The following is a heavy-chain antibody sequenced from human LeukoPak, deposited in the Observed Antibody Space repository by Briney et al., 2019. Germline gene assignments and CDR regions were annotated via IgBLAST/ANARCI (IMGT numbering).Heavy chain of an antibody. CDR2: INHSGST. V-gene: IGHV4-34*01. Sequence: PSETMSLTCAVDGGSFSGYYWSWIRQPPGKGLEWVGEINHSGSTNYNPSLKSRVTISVDTSKNQSSLKLSSVTAADTAVYYCARVGGSSSWKWFDPWGQGTLVTVSS. D-gene: IGHD6-13*01. J-gene: IGHJ5*02. CDR1: GGSFSGYY. CDR3: ARVGGSSSWKWFDP.